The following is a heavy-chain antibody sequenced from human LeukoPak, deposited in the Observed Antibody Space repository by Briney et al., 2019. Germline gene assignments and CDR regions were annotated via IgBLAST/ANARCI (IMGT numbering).Heavy chain of an antibody. Sequence: SETLSLTCAVYGGSFSGYYWSWIRQPPGKGLEWIGEINHSGSTNYNPSLKSRVTISVDTSKNQFSLKLSSVTAADTAVYYCARALTTVVTADAFDIWGQGTMVTVSS. CDR2: INHSGST. CDR1: GGSFSGYY. D-gene: IGHD4-23*01. CDR3: ARALTTVVTADAFDI. J-gene: IGHJ3*02. V-gene: IGHV4-34*01.